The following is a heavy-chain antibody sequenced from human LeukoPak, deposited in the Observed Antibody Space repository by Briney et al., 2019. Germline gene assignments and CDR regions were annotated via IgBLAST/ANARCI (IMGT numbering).Heavy chain of an antibody. D-gene: IGHD6-13*01. J-gene: IGHJ5*02. CDR1: GGSISSISNY. CDR2: IYSRGTT. CDR3: ASPGYTSTTSFDP. Sequence: PSETLSLTCTVSGGSISSISNYWGWLRQPPGKGLEWIGSIYSRGTTYYNPSLRSRVTISVDTSKNQFSLKLRSVTAADTAVYYCASPGYTSTTSFDPWGQGTLVTVSS. V-gene: IGHV4-39*01.